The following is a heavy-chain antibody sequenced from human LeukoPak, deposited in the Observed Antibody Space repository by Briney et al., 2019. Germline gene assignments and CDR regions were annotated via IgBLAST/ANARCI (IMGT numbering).Heavy chain of an antibody. Sequence: GVPVTLSCIASGFTLCGLDLLWLPKAPGKGLEGVTFLSYDGSNNYYAGSVTGTFTITRDHSKTTLYLKMSSFREADTAIYECARGHPCSYTDDAFDSWGQGTMVTVSS. V-gene: IGHV3-30*15. D-gene: IGHD2-2*02. CDR3: ARGHPCSYTDDAFDS. CDR1: GFTLCGLD. CDR2: LSYDGSNN. J-gene: IGHJ3*02.